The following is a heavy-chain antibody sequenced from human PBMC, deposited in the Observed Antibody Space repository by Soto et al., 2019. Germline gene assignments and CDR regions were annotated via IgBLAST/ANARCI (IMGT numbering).Heavy chain of an antibody. V-gene: IGHV4-59*08. CDR2: IYYSGST. Sequence: SETLSLTCTVSGGSISSYYWSWIRQPPGKGLEWIGYIYYSGSTNYNPSLKSRVTISVDTSKNQFSLKLSSVTAADTAVYYCARRSYDFWSGYPKKYYYMDVWGKGTTVTVSS. CDR3: ARRSYDFWSGYPKKYYYMDV. CDR1: GGSISSYY. D-gene: IGHD3-3*01. J-gene: IGHJ6*03.